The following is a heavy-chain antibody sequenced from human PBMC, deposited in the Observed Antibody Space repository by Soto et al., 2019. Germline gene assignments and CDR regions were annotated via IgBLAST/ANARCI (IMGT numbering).Heavy chain of an antibody. J-gene: IGHJ4*02. V-gene: IGHV1-69*06. Sequence: QVQLVQSGTEVKKPGSSVKVSCKASGGTFSSYTINWVRQAPGQGLEWMGGIIPIFGTANYAQKFQGRVTFTADTSTITSFMELSSLRSNDAAVYYCSRDAIAAAGRNDWGQGTLVTVSS. CDR1: GGTFSSYT. D-gene: IGHD6-13*01. CDR3: SRDAIAAAGRND. CDR2: IIPIFGTA.